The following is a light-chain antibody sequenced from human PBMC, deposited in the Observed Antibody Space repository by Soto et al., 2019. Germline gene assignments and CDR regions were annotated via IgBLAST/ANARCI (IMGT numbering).Light chain of an antibody. CDR2: DVS. V-gene: IGLV2-8*01. CDR3: QSYESSSLSGDV. Sequence: QSALTQSPSASGSPGQSVTISCTGTSSDIGGYDSVSWYQQHPGKAPKVMIYDVSKRPSGVPDRFSGSKSGNTASLTVSALQAEDEADYYCQSYESSSLSGDVFGSGTKVTVL. CDR1: SSDIGGYDS. J-gene: IGLJ1*01.